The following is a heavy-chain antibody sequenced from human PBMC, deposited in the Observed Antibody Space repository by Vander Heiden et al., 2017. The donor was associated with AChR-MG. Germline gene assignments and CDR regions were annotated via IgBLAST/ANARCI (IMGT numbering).Heavy chain of an antibody. Sequence: QVQLVQSGAEVKKPGSSVQVSCKASGGTFSSYAISWVRQAPGQGLEWMGGIIPIFGTANYAQKFQGRVTITADKSTSTAYMELSSLRSEDTAVYYCARERYGGDCDAFDIWGQGTMVTVSS. V-gene: IGHV1-69*06. CDR1: GGTFSSYA. D-gene: IGHD2-21*02. CDR2: IIPIFGTA. CDR3: ARERYGGDCDAFDI. J-gene: IGHJ3*02.